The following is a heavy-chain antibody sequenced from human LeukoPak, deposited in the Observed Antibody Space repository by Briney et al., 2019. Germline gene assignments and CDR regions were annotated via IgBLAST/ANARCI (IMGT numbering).Heavy chain of an antibody. CDR2: FDPEDGET. CDR1: GYALTELS. J-gene: IGHJ4*02. CDR3: ASCSSTSCSYYFDY. Sequence: ASVKVSCKVSGYALTELSMHWVRQAPGKGLEWMGGFDPEDGETIYAQKFQGRVTMTEDTSTDTAYMELSSLRSEDTAVYYCASCSSTSCSYYFDYWGQGTLVTVSS. D-gene: IGHD2-2*01. V-gene: IGHV1-24*01.